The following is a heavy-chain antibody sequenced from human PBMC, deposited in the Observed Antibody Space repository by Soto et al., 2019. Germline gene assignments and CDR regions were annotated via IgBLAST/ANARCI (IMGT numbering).Heavy chain of an antibody. J-gene: IGHJ6*02. D-gene: IGHD6-13*01. CDR1: GGSIGSGGYS. V-gene: IGHV4-30-2*01. Sequence: QLQLQESGSGLVKPSQTLSLTCAVSGGSIGSGGYSWSWIRQPPGKGLEWIGYSYHSGSTYYNPSLNSRATVSVDRSKNQFSLKLSSVTAAETAVYYCARVQLVRYYGMGVWGQGTTVTVSS. CDR3: ARVQLVRYYGMGV. CDR2: SYHSGST.